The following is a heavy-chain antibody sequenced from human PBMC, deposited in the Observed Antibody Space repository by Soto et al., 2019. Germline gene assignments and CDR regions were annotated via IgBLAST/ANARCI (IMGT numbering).Heavy chain of an antibody. D-gene: IGHD2-15*01. CDR3: AKDKQYCSGGSCYPCLFDY. Sequence: GSLRLSCAASGFTFSSYAMSWVRQAPGKGLEWVSAISGSGGSTYYADPVKGRFTISRDNSKNTLYLQMNSLRAEDTAVYYCAKDKQYCSGGSCYPCLFDYWGQGTLVTVSS. J-gene: IGHJ4*02. CDR2: ISGSGGST. V-gene: IGHV3-23*01. CDR1: GFTFSSYA.